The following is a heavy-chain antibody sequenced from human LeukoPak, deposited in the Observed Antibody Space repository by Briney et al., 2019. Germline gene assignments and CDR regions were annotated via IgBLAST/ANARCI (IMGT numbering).Heavy chain of an antibody. CDR3: ARHLDVLALDY. CDR2: IYPGDSDT. D-gene: IGHD2-15*01. V-gene: IGHV5-51*01. J-gene: IGHJ4*02. Sequence: GASVKVSCKASGYTFTSYGISWVRQAPGQGLEWMGIIYPGDSDTRYSPSFQGQVTISADKSISTAYLQWSSLKASDTAMYYCARHLDVLALDYWGQGTLVTVSS. CDR1: GYTFTSYG.